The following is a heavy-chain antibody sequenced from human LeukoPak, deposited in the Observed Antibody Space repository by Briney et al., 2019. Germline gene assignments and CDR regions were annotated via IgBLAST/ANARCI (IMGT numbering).Heavy chain of an antibody. J-gene: IGHJ3*02. CDR1: GGSISSYY. V-gene: IGHV4-59*01. D-gene: IGHD2-15*01. CDR3: ARLTTLYCNGGNCWTSYAFDI. CDR2: IYSSGST. Sequence: PSETLSLTCTVSGGSISSYYWSWIRQPPGKGLEWIGYIYSSGSTNYNPSLKSRVTISVDTSKNQFSLKLTSVTAADAAVYFCARLTTLYCNGGNCWTSYAFDIWGQGTMVTVSS.